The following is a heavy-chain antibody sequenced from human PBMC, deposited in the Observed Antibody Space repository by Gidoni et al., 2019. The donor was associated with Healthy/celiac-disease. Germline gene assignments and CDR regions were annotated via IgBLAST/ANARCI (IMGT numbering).Heavy chain of an antibody. CDR2: IYYSGST. D-gene: IGHD2-2*01. J-gene: IGHJ4*02. CDR1: GGSISSSSYY. V-gene: IGHV4-39*01. Sequence: QLQLQESGPGLVKPSETLSLTCTVSGGSISSSSYYWGWIRQPPGKGLEWIGSIYYSGSTYYNPSLKSRVTISVDTSKNQFSLKLSSVTAADTAVYYCARLREGDIVVVPAAFDYWGQGTLVTVSS. CDR3: ARLREGDIVVVPAAFDY.